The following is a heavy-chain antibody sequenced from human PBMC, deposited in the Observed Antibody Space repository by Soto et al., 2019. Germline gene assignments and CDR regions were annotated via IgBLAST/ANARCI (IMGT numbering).Heavy chain of an antibody. CDR3: VRWGSRNYASDFDN. J-gene: IGHJ4*02. D-gene: IGHD3-16*01. Sequence: PGGSLRLSCAASGFTFSTYWMHWVRQAPGKGLVWVSRINSDGSSINYADSVKGRFTISRDNAKNTLYLQMNSLRAEDTAVYYCVRWGSRNYASDFDNWGQGTLVTVS. CDR2: INSDGSSI. CDR1: GFTFSTYW. V-gene: IGHV3-74*01.